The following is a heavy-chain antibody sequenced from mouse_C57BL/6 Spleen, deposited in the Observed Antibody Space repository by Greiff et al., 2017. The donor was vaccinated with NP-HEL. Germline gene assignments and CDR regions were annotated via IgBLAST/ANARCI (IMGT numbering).Heavy chain of an antibody. CDR2: IYPGDGDT. CDR1: GYAFSSSW. D-gene: IGHD1-1*01. CDR3: ARSLYYYGSSSYYFDY. J-gene: IGHJ2*01. V-gene: IGHV1-82*01. Sequence: VKLMESGPELVKPGASVKISCKASGYAFSSSWMNWVKQRPGKGLEWIGRIYPGDGDTNYNGKFKGKATLTADKSSSTAYMQLSSLTSEDSAVYFCARSLYYYGSSSYYFDYWGQGTTLTVSS.